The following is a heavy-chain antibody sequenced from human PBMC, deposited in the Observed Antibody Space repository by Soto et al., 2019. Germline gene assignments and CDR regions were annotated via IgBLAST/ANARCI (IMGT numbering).Heavy chain of an antibody. CDR2: INHSGST. D-gene: IGHD3-10*01. V-gene: IGHV4-34*01. CDR1: GGSFSGYY. Sequence: SETLSLTCAVYGGSFSGYYWSWIRQPPGKGLEWIGEINHSGSTNYNPSLKSRVTISVDTSKNQFSLKLSSVTTADTAVYYCARGVGFGYYYYHMDLWGQGTTVTVSS. CDR3: ARGVGFGYYYYHMDL. J-gene: IGHJ6*02.